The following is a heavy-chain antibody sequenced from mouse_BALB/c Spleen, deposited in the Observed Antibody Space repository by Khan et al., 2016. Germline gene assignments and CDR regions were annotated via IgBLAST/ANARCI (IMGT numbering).Heavy chain of an antibody. CDR3: ARETARATFDY. CDR2: IWAGGST. V-gene: IGHV2-9*02. CDR1: GFSLTSYG. Sequence: QLQLKESGPGLVAPSQSLSITCTVSGFSLTSYGVHWVRQPPGKGLEWLGVIWAGGSTNYNSALMSRLSISKDNSKSQVFLKMNSLQTDDTAMYYCARETARATFDYWGQGTTLTVSS. D-gene: IGHD3-2*01. J-gene: IGHJ2*01.